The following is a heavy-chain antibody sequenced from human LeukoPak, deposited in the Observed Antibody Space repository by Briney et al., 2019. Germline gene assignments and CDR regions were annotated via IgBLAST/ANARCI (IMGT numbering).Heavy chain of an antibody. CDR3: ARVIAMVPYYFDY. CDR1: GGSFSGYY. D-gene: IGHD5-18*01. V-gene: IGHV4-34*01. Sequence: PSETLSLTCAVYGGSFSGYYWSWIRQPPGKGLEWIGEINHSGSTNYNPSLKSGVTISVDTSKNQFSLKLSSVTAADTAVYYCARVIAMVPYYFDYWGQGTLVTVSS. CDR2: INHSGST. J-gene: IGHJ4*02.